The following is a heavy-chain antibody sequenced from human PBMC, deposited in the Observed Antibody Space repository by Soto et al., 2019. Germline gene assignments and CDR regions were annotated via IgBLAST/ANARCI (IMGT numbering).Heavy chain of an antibody. D-gene: IGHD4-17*01. CDR1: GYTFTSYG. Sequence: ASVKVSCKASGYTFTSYGISWVRQAPGQGLEWMGWISAYNGNTNYAQKLQGRVTMTTDTSTSTAYMELRSLRSDDTAVYYCARTITTVVTQDAFDIWGPGTMVTVSS. CDR2: ISAYNGNT. CDR3: ARTITTVVTQDAFDI. V-gene: IGHV1-18*01. J-gene: IGHJ3*02.